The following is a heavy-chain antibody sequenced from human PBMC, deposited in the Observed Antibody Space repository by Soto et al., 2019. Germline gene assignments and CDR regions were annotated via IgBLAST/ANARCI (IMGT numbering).Heavy chain of an antibody. D-gene: IGHD1-7*01. Sequence: ASVKVSCKAAGYTFTSYGISWVRQAPGQGLEWMGRISAYNGNTNYAQKLQGRVTMTTDTSTSTAYMELRSLRSDDTAVYYCARDRGYNWNYGWFDPWGQGTLVTVSS. CDR1: GYTFTSYG. CDR3: ARDRGYNWNYGWFDP. CDR2: ISAYNGNT. V-gene: IGHV1-18*01. J-gene: IGHJ5*02.